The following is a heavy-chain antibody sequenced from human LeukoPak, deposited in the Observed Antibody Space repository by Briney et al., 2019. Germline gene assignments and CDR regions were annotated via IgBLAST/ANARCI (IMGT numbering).Heavy chain of an antibody. V-gene: IGHV1-2*04. J-gene: IGHJ6*02. CDR1: GYTFTGYY. Sequence: ASVKVSCKASGYTFTGYYMHWVRQAPRQGLEWMGWINPNSGGTNYAQKFQGWVTMTRDTSISTAYMELSRLRSDDTAVYYCAKGTHYDSSGYYLSGMDVWGQGTTVTVSS. D-gene: IGHD3-22*01. CDR3: AKGTHYDSSGYYLSGMDV. CDR2: INPNSGGT.